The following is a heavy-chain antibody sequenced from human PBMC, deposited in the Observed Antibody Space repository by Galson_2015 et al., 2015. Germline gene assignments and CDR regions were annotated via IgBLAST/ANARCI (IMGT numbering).Heavy chain of an antibody. CDR2: INPSGAAT. Sequence: SVKVSCKASGFTFTNYFIQWVRQAPGQGLEWVGAINPSGAATFYAQKLQGRVTMTRDTPTSTVYVELSSLGSEDTAVYYCARELGGTYYFDYWGLGTLVTVSS. J-gene: IGHJ4*02. CDR1: GFTFTNYF. D-gene: IGHD3-10*01. CDR3: ARELGGTYYFDY. V-gene: IGHV1-46*04.